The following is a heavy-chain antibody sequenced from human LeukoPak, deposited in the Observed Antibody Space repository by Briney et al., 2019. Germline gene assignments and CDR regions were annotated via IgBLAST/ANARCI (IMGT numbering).Heavy chain of an antibody. D-gene: IGHD3-10*01. V-gene: IGHV1-8*01. Sequence: ASVKVSCKASGYTFTSYDINWVRQATGPGLEWMGWMNPNSGNTGYAQKFQGRVTMTRNTSISTAYMELSSLRSEDTAVYYCARGVLVRGVFYYMDVWGKGTTVTISS. CDR1: GYTFTSYD. J-gene: IGHJ6*03. CDR3: ARGVLVRGVFYYMDV. CDR2: MNPNSGNT.